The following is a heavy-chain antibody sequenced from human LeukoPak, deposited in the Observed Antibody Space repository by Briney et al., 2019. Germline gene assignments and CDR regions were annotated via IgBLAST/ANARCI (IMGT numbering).Heavy chain of an antibody. CDR2: MNPNSGNT. V-gene: IGHV1-8*01. J-gene: IGHJ4*02. Sequence: ASVKVSCKASGYTFTSYDINWVRQATGQGLEWMGWMNPNSGNTGYAQKFQGRVTMTRNTSISTAYMELSSLRSEDTAVYYCARGGDSSGWYYSKYYFDYWGQGTLATVSS. D-gene: IGHD6-19*01. CDR1: GYTFTSYD. CDR3: ARGGDSSGWYYSKYYFDY.